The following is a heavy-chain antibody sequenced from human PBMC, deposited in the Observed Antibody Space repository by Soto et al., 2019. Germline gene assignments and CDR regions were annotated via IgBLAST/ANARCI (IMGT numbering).Heavy chain of an antibody. CDR1: GGSISSYY. D-gene: IGHD5-12*01. CDR3: ARDQDGYGDFDL. CDR2: IYYSGST. Sequence: QVQLQESGPGLVKPSETLSLTCTVSGGSISSYYWSWIRQPPGKGLEWIGYIYYSGSTNYNPSLKSRVTISVDTSKNQFSLKLSSVTAADTAVYYCARDQDGYGDFDLWGRGTLVTVSS. V-gene: IGHV4-59*01. J-gene: IGHJ2*01.